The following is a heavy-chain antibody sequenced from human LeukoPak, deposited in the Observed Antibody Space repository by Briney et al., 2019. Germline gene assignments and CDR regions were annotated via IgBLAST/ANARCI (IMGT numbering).Heavy chain of an antibody. CDR2: INWNGGSI. Sequence: GGSLRLSCAASGFTFDDYGMSWVRQAPGKGLEWVSGINWNGGSIGYADSVKGRFTISRDNAKNSLYLQMNSLRAEDTALYYCARDRHCSSTSCYNDYWGQGTLVTVSS. V-gene: IGHV3-20*04. CDR3: ARDRHCSSTSCYNDY. D-gene: IGHD2-2*02. CDR1: GFTFDDYG. J-gene: IGHJ4*02.